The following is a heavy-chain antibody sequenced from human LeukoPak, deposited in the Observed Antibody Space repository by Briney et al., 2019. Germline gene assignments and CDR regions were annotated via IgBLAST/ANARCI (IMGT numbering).Heavy chain of an antibody. CDR3: AREVSEGFDF. V-gene: IGHV3-21*01. Sequence: GGSLRLSCTASGSTFSGYSMNWIRQAPGKGLEWVSSFGTRSTSVYHAGSVKGRFAISRDNAKNSLYLQMNSLRAEDTALYYCAREVSEGFDFWGQGTLVTVSS. CDR2: FGTRSTSV. CDR1: GSTFSGYS. D-gene: IGHD3-22*01. J-gene: IGHJ4*02.